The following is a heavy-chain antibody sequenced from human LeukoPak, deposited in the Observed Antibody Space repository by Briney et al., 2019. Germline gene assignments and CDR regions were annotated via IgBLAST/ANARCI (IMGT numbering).Heavy chain of an antibody. CDR2: IYYSGST. CDR1: DGSISSRSYY. D-gene: IGHD2-2*01. Sequence: PSETLSLTCTVSDGSISSRSYYWGWIRQPPGKGLEWIGSIYYSGSTYYNPSLKSRVTISVATSKNQFSLKLSSVTAADTAVYYCARHRGHPPAGQWADFWGQGTLVTVSS. V-gene: IGHV4-39*01. CDR3: ARHRGHPPAGQWADF. J-gene: IGHJ4*02.